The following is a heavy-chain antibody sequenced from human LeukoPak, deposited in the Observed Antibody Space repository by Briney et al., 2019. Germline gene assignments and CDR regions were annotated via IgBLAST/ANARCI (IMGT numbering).Heavy chain of an antibody. CDR2: ISHGGIT. CDR3: GIFMDVVPGTMS. V-gene: IGHV4-34*01. D-gene: IGHD3-22*01. CDR1: AGSLTNYF. J-gene: IGHJ4*02. Sequence: SETLSRTCGVYAGSLTNYFCHWIRQAPGKGLEWVGEISHGGITKHNPSLKSRVTMSQDTSERQFSLKMNSMTAADTGVYYCGIFMDVVPGTMSWGLGTLVTVSS.